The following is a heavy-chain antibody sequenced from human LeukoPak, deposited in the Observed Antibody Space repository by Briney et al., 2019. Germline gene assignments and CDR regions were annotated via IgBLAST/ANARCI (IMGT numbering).Heavy chain of an antibody. D-gene: IGHD2-2*01. Sequence: GGSLRLSCAASGLTFSNNAMNWVRQAPGKGLEWVSVITGDGGTTDYADSVKGRFTISRDNSKNTLYLQMNSLRAEDTAVYYCARGAIGYCSSTSCYFDFWGQGTLVTVSS. V-gene: IGHV3-23*01. CDR3: ARGAIGYCSSTSCYFDF. CDR1: GLTFSNNA. CDR2: ITGDGGTT. J-gene: IGHJ4*02.